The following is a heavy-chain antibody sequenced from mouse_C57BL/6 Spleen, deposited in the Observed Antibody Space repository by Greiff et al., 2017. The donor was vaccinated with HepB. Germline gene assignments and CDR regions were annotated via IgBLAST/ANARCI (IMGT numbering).Heavy chain of an antibody. CDR2: IDPSDSYT. V-gene: IGHV1-59*01. D-gene: IGHD1-2*01. Sequence: QVQLQQPGAELVRPGTSVKLSCKASGYTFTSYWMPWVKQRPGQGLEWIGVIDPSDSYTNYNQKFKGKATLTVDTSSSTAYMQLSSLTSEDSAVYSSGSHITTGRYIDYWGQGTSLTVSS. J-gene: IGHJ2*02. CDR3: GSHITTGRYIDY. CDR1: GYTFTSYW.